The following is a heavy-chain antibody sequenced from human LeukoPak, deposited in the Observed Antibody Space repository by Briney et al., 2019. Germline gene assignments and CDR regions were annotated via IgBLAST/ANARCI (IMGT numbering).Heavy chain of an antibody. CDR3: ARGNYYDSSGYYPYYYYYMDV. CDR1: GYIFTSYY. D-gene: IGHD3-22*01. Sequence: ASVKVSCKASGYIFTSYYMHWVRQAPGQGLEWMGIINPSGGSTSYAQKFQGRVTMTRDTSTSTVYMELSSLRSEDTAVYYCARGNYYDSSGYYPYYYYYMDVWGKGTTVTISS. J-gene: IGHJ6*03. V-gene: IGHV1-46*01. CDR2: INPSGGST.